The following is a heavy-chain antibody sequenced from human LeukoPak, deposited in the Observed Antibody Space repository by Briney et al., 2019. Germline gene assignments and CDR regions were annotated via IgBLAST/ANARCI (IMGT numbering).Heavy chain of an antibody. CDR3: AVWLMDTAMVKDFDY. CDR2: IIPIFGTA. CDR1: GGTFSSYA. V-gene: IGHV1-69*05. Sequence: SVKVSCKASGGTFSSYAISWVRQAPGQGLEWMGRIIPIFGTANYAQKFQGRVTITTDESTSTAFMELSSLRSEDTAVYYCAVWLMDTAMVKDFDYWGQGTLVTVSS. J-gene: IGHJ4*02. D-gene: IGHD5-18*01.